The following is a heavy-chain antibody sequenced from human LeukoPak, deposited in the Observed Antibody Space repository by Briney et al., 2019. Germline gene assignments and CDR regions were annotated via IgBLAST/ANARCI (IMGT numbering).Heavy chain of an antibody. Sequence: GASVKVSCKTSGGTFSYPVTWVRQAPGQDLEWMGGIIPFTGTTNYAQKFRGRVTITADESTSAVYMEMNTLRSEDTAVYYCARGYSSGWYKGLDHWGQGTLVTVSS. J-gene: IGHJ4*02. D-gene: IGHD6-19*01. CDR1: GGTFSYP. CDR2: IIPFTGTT. CDR3: ARGYSSGWYKGLDH. V-gene: IGHV1-69*13.